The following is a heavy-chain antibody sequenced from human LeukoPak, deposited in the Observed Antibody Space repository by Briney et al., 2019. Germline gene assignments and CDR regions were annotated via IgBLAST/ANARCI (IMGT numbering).Heavy chain of an antibody. V-gene: IGHV4-34*01. CDR3: ARGGSGSLNWFDP. CDR2: INHSGRT. J-gene: IGHJ5*02. CDR1: GGSFSAYY. Sequence: SETLSLTCGVSGGSFSAYYWSWIRQPPGKGLELIGEINHSGRTNYNPSLKSRVTISVDTSKNQFSLNLSSVTAADTAVYYCARGGSGSLNWFDPWGQGTLVTVSS. D-gene: IGHD3-22*01.